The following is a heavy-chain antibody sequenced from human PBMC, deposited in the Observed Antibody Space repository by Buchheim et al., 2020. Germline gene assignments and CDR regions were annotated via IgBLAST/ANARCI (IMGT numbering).Heavy chain of an antibody. Sequence: EVQLVESGGGLVQPGRSLRLSCAASGFTFSSYGMNWVRQAPGKGLEWVSYISSSGSTIYYADSVKGRFTISRDNAKNSLYLQMNSLRAEDTAVYYCARDPKSFIAAADMNWFDPWGQGTL. CDR3: ARDPKSFIAAADMNWFDP. V-gene: IGHV3-48*03. CDR2: ISSSGSTI. J-gene: IGHJ5*02. D-gene: IGHD6-13*01. CDR1: GFTFSSYG.